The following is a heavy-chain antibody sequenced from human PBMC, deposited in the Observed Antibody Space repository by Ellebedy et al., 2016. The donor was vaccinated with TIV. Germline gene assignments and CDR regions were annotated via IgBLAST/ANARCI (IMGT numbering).Heavy chain of an antibody. CDR1: GSTFTTYG. CDR3: ARPRTWELNDAFDL. D-gene: IGHD1-26*01. CDR2: ISAYNGET. V-gene: IGHV1-18*01. J-gene: IGHJ3*01. Sequence: ASVKVSXXTSGSTFTTYGFSWVRQAPGQGLEWMGWISAYNGETAYAQKLQGRVTMTADTSTSTTYMELRNLRSDDTAVYYCARPRTWELNDAFDLWGQGTMVTVSS.